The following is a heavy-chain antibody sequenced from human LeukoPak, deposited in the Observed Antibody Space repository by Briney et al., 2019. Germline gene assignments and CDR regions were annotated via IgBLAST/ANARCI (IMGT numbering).Heavy chain of an antibody. CDR3: ARHIAAAGTYDAFDI. CDR1: GYTFTSYW. CDR2: IYPDDSDI. Sequence: GESLKISCKGFGYTFTSYWIGWVRQMPGKGLEWMGIIYPDDSDITYSPSFQGQGTISADKSISTAYLQWSSLKASDTAMYYCARHIAAAGTYDAFDIWGQGTMVTVSS. J-gene: IGHJ3*02. D-gene: IGHD6-13*01. V-gene: IGHV5-51*01.